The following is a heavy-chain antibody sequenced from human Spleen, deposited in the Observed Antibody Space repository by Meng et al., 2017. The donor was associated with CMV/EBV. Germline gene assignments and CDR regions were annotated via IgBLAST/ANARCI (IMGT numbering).Heavy chain of an antibody. CDR3: ARSRWSAGNAFLFDY. Sequence: QLQLQGPGPGLVKPSQTLSLTCAVSGGSISSYYWSWIRQPAGKGLEWIGRIYTSGSTNYNPSLKSRVTMSVDTSKNQFSLKLSSVTAADTAVYYCARSRWSAGNAFLFDYWGQGTLVTVSS. CDR1: GGSISSYY. J-gene: IGHJ4*02. V-gene: IGHV4-4*07. CDR2: IYTSGST. D-gene: IGHD1-1*01.